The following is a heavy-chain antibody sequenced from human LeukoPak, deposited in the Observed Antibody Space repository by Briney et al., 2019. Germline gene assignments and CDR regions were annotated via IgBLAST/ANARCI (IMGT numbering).Heavy chain of an antibody. D-gene: IGHD6-19*01. Sequence: GGSLRLSCAASGFTFSSYAMSWCRQPPGGGLEWVSAISGSGGSTYYADSVKGRFTISRDNSKNTLYLQMNSLRAEDAAVYYCATLGIVAGLGYDYWGQGTLVTVSS. CDR1: GFTFSSYA. J-gene: IGHJ4*02. CDR3: ATLGIVAGLGYDY. V-gene: IGHV3-23*01. CDR2: ISGSGGST.